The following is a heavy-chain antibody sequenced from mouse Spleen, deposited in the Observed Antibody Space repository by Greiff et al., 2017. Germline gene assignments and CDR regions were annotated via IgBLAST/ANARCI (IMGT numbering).Heavy chain of an antibody. CDR3: TRFYGSSYGWFAY. J-gene: IGHJ3*01. Sequence: QVQLKQSGAELVRPGASVTLSCKASGYTFTDYEMHWVKQTPVHGLEWIGAIDPETGGTAYNQKFKGKAILTADKSSSTAYMELRSLTSEDSAVYYCTRFYGSSYGWFAYWGQGTLVTVSA. CDR2: IDPETGGT. D-gene: IGHD1-1*01. V-gene: IGHV1-15*01. CDR1: GYTFTDYE.